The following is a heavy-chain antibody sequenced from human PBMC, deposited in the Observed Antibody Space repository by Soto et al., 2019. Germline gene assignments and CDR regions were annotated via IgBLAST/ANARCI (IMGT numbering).Heavy chain of an antibody. Sequence: QVQLVESGGGVVQPGRSLKPSCAASGFTFRTYAMHWVRQATGKGLEWVAVISYDGSNTYYADSVKGRFTISRDSSKNTLYLQMNSLRTEDSAVYYCARDSETNGYSYDYFDYWGQGTLVTVSS. J-gene: IGHJ4*02. D-gene: IGHD5-18*01. CDR3: ARDSETNGYSYDYFDY. CDR1: GFTFRTYA. V-gene: IGHV3-30*04. CDR2: ISYDGSNT.